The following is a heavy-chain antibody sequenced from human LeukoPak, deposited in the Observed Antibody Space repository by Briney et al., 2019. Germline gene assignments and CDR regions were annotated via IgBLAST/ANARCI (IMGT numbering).Heavy chain of an antibody. D-gene: IGHD6-19*01. CDR1: GYTFTSYD. Sequence: ASVKVSCKASGYTFTSYDINWVRQATGQGLEWMGWISAYNGNTNYAQKLQGRVTMTTDTSTSTAYMELRSLRSDDTAVYYCARAGAVAGTPDYWGQGTLVTVSS. CDR2: ISAYNGNT. CDR3: ARAGAVAGTPDY. V-gene: IGHV1-18*01. J-gene: IGHJ4*02.